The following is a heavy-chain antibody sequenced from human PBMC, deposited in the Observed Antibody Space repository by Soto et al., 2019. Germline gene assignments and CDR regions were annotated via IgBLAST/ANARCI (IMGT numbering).Heavy chain of an antibody. V-gene: IGHV3-30*18. Sequence: PGGSLRLSCAASGFTFSSYGMQWVRQAPGRGLEWVAVLSYDVSNKFYADSVKGRFTISRDNSKNTLYLQMNSLRAEDTAVYYCAKESGRADWLLAYYYYGMDVWGQGTTVTVSS. D-gene: IGHD3-9*01. CDR1: GFTFSSYG. CDR2: LSYDVSNK. J-gene: IGHJ6*02. CDR3: AKESGRADWLLAYYYYGMDV.